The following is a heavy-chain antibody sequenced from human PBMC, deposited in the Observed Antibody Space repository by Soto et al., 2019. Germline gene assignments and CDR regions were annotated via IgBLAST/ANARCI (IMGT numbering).Heavy chain of an antibody. D-gene: IGHD2-2*03. CDR2: VNPNSGNT. Sequence: QVQLVQSGAEVKRPGASVKVSCKASGYTFTSYVFNWVRQAPGQGLEWMGWVNPNSGNTDYAQKFQGRVTMTRNTSIRTAYMELSSLRSEDTAVYYCARASYLDPAFDIWGQGTMVTVSS. V-gene: IGHV1-8*01. CDR3: ARASYLDPAFDI. CDR1: GYTFTSYV. J-gene: IGHJ3*02.